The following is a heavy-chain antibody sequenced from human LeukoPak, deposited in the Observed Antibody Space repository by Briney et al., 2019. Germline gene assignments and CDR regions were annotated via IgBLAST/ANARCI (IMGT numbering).Heavy chain of an antibody. CDR1: GFTFSDYY. CDR3: ARYDYGDYDPFDY. J-gene: IGHJ4*02. D-gene: IGHD4-17*01. Sequence: SGGSLRLSCAASGFTFSDYYMSWIRQAPGKGLEWVSYISSSGSTIYYADYVKGRFTISRDNAKNSLYLQMNSLRAEDTAVYYCARYDYGDYDPFDYWGQGTLVTVSS. V-gene: IGHV3-11*04. CDR2: ISSSGSTI.